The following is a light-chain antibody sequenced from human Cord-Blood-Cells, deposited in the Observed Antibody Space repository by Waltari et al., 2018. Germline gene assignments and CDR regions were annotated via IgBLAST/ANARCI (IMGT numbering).Light chain of an antibody. CDR2: DVS. V-gene: IGLV2-14*03. J-gene: IGLJ1*01. CDR3: SSYTSSSFYV. CDR1: SSDAGGYNY. Sequence: QSALTQPASVSGSPGQSITISCTGTSSDAGGYNYVSWYQQHPGKAPKLMIYDVSNRPSGVSNRFSGSKSGNTASLTISGLQAEDEADYYCSSYTSSSFYVFGTGTKVTVL.